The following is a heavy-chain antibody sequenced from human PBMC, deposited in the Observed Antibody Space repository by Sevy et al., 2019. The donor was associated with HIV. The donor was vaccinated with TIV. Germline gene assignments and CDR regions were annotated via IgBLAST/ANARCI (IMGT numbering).Heavy chain of an antibody. V-gene: IGHV4-39*01. D-gene: IGHD6-19*01. J-gene: IGHJ1*01. CDR3: ASDSSGWYGFLQH. CDR2: IYYSGST. CDR1: DGSISSSSYY. Sequence: SETLSLTCTVSDGSISSSSYYWGWIRQPPGKGLEWIGTIYYSGSTYYNPSLKSRVTMSVDTSKNQFSLKLSSVTAADTAVYYCASDSSGWYGFLQHWGQGTLVTVSS.